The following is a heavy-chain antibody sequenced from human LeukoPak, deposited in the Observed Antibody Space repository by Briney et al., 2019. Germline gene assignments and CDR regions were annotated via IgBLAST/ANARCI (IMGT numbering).Heavy chain of an antibody. CDR1: GYTFTGYY. V-gene: IGHV1-2*02. Sequence: ASVKVSCKASGYTFTGYYMHWVRQAPGQGLEWMGWINPNSGGTNYAQKFQGRVTMTRDTSISTAYMELSRLRSDDTAVYYCARDGTYCSSTSCYAYYYYYMDVWGKGTTVTVPS. D-gene: IGHD2-2*01. CDR3: ARDGTYCSSTSCYAYYYYYMDV. J-gene: IGHJ6*03. CDR2: INPNSGGT.